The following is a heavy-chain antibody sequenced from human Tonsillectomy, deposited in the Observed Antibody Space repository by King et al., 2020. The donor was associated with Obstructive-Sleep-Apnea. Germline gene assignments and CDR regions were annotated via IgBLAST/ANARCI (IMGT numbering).Heavy chain of an antibody. D-gene: IGHD6-19*01. J-gene: IGHJ4*02. Sequence: VQLVESGGGLVQPGGSLRLSCAASGFTFSSCWMSWVRQAPGKGLEWVANINQDGSEKYYVDSVKGRFTISRDNAKNSLYLQMNSLRAEDTAVYYCATKDSGWYGVSDYWGQGTLVTVSS. CDR3: ATKDSGWYGVSDY. CDR1: GFTFSSCW. V-gene: IGHV3-7*01. CDR2: INQDGSEK.